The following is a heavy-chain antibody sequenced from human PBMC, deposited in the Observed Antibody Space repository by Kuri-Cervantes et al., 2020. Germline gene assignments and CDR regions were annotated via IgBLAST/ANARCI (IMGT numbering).Heavy chain of an antibody. CDR3: ATGSYDILTGYYYYYGMDV. Sequence: GESLKISCAASGFTFSSYAMSWVRQAPGKGLEWVSAISGSGGSTYYADSVKGRFTISRDNSKNTLYLQMNSLRAEDTAVYYCATGSYDILTGYYYYYGMDVWGQGTTVTVSS. V-gene: IGHV3-23*01. D-gene: IGHD3-9*01. J-gene: IGHJ6*02. CDR2: ISGSGGST. CDR1: GFTFSSYA.